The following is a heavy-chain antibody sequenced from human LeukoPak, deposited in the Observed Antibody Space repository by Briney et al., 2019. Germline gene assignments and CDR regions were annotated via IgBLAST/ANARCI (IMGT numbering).Heavy chain of an antibody. J-gene: IGHJ4*02. CDR2: ISYDGSNK. CDR3: ARASSGYYDSSGYYGLDY. D-gene: IGHD3-22*01. V-gene: IGHV3-30*03. CDR1: GFTFSSYG. Sequence: GGSLRLSCAASGFTFSSYGMPWVRQAPGKGLEWVAVISYDGSNKYYADSVKGRFTISRDNSKNSLYLQMNSLRAEDTAVYYCARASSGYYDSSGYYGLDYWGQGTLVTVSS.